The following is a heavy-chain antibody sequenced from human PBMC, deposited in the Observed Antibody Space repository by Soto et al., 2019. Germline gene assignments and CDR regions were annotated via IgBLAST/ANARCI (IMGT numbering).Heavy chain of an antibody. CDR2: ISASGGGT. Sequence: QPGGSLRLSCAASGFTLSNYAMSWVRQAPGKGLEWVSTISASGGGTYYADSVKGRFTISRDNSKSTLYLQMNSLRAEDTAVYSCTSAESPGMSYFFDSWGQGVLVTVSS. J-gene: IGHJ4*02. V-gene: IGHV3-23*01. CDR3: TSAESPGMSYFFDS. CDR1: GFTLSNYA.